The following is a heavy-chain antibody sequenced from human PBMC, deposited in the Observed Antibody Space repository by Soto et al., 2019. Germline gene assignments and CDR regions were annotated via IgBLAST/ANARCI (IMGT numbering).Heavy chain of an antibody. Sequence: QVQLVQSGAEVKKPGASVKVSCKASGYTFTGHYIHWVRQAPGQGPEWMGEIGPASGDTRYAQKFQGRVTMTRDTSITTVYMELNNLSPDDTAVYYCGRGRSGQLVVFYWGQGNPVTVSS. CDR2: IGPASGDT. D-gene: IGHD3-10*01. J-gene: IGHJ4*02. CDR1: GYTFTGHY. CDR3: GRGRSGQLVVFY. V-gene: IGHV1-2*02.